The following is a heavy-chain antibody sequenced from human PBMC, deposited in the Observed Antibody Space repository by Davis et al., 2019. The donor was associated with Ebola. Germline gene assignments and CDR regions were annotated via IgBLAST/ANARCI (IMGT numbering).Heavy chain of an antibody. CDR1: GFTFSSYA. V-gene: IGHV3-23*01. CDR2: ISGSGGST. J-gene: IGHJ4*02. D-gene: IGHD3-22*01. CDR3: VKKGHYDSSGYYGPFDY. Sequence: GGSLRLSCAASGFTFSSYAMSWVRQAPGKGLEWVSAISGSGGSTHYADSVKGRFTISRDNSKNTLYLQMNSLRAEDTALYYCVKKGHYDSSGYYGPFDYWGQGTLVTVSS.